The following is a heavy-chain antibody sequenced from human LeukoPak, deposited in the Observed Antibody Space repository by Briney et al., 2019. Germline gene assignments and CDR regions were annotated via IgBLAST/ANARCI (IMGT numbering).Heavy chain of an antibody. J-gene: IGHJ4*02. V-gene: IGHV3-30*18. CDR1: GFTFSSYG. CDR3: AKGQGAGVLGFLEWLSLDS. Sequence: PGRSLRLSCAASGFTFSSYGMFWVRQAPGKGLEWAAVISYDGSNKYYADSVKGRFTISRDNSKNTLYLQMNSLRAEDTAVYYCAKGQGAGVLGFLEWLSLDSWGQGTLVTVS. D-gene: IGHD3-3*01. CDR2: ISYDGSNK.